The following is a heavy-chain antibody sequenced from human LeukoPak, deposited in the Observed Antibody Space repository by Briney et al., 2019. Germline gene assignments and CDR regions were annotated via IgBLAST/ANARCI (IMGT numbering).Heavy chain of an antibody. CDR2: TSWNSGSI. CDR1: GFTFDDYA. CDR3: AKAPLRTPYNPHTDY. Sequence: GGSLRLSCAASGFTFDDYAMHWVRQAPGKGLEWVSGTSWNSGSIGYADSVKGRFTISRDNAKNPLYLQMNSLRAEDTALYYCAKAPLRTPYNPHTDYWGQGTLVTVSS. J-gene: IGHJ4*02. V-gene: IGHV3-9*01. D-gene: IGHD1-1*01.